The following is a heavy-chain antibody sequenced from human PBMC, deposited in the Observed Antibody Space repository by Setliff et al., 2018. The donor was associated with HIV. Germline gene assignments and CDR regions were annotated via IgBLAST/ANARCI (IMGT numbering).Heavy chain of an antibody. Sequence: PGGSLRLSCAASGFTFSSYAMHWVRQAPGKGLDWVTLISFDGDNKYYADSVKGRFTISRDISKNTLYLQINSLRAEDSAVYYCARAPLASVNAFDIWGQGTMVTVSS. D-gene: IGHD4-17*01. CDR3: ARAPLASVNAFDI. V-gene: IGHV3-30*04. CDR1: GFTFSSYA. CDR2: ISFDGDNK. J-gene: IGHJ3*02.